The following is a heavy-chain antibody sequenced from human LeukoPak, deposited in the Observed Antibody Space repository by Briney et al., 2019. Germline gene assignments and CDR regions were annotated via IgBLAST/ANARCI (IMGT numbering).Heavy chain of an antibody. CDR1: GFTFSSYA. D-gene: IGHD5-18*01. J-gene: IGHJ4*02. CDR3: ARDRGGYSYGFSFDY. Sequence: SGGSLRLSCAASGFTFSSYAMHWVRQAPGKGLEWVAVISYDGSNKYYADSVKGRFTISRDNSKNTLYLQMNSLRAEDTAVYYCARDRGGYSYGFSFDYWGQGTLVTVSS. CDR2: ISYDGSNK. V-gene: IGHV3-30-3*01.